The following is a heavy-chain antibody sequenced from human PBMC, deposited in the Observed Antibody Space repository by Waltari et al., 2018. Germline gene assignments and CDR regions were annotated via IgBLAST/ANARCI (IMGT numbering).Heavy chain of an antibody. V-gene: IGHV3-74*01. Sequence: EVQLVESGGGLVQPGGSLRLPCAASGFSFSTYWMNWARQIPGEGLVLVSRIKSDGSITAYADSVKGRFTISRDNAKNTLYLQMNSLRVDDTAVYYCVRSGFMDVWGQGTTVTVSS. CDR1: GFSFSTYW. D-gene: IGHD3-10*01. J-gene: IGHJ6*02. CDR3: VRSGFMDV. CDR2: IKSDGSIT.